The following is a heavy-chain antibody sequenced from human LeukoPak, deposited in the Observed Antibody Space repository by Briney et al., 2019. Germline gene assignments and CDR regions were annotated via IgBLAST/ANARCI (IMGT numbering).Heavy chain of an antibody. CDR2: IYYSGST. CDR1: GGSISSSSYY. D-gene: IGHD5-18*01. V-gene: IGHV4-39*07. Sequence: PSETLSLTCTVSGGSISSSSYYWGWIRQPPGKGLEWIGSIYYSGSTYYNPSLKSRVTISVDTSKNQLSLKLSSVTAADTAVYYCAGYSYGLTLFDYWGQGTLVTVSS. J-gene: IGHJ4*02. CDR3: AGYSYGLTLFDY.